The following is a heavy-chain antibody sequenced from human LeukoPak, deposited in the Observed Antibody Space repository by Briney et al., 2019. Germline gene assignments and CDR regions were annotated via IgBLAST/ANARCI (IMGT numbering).Heavy chain of an antibody. Sequence: ASVKVSCKASGYTFTGYYMHWVRQAPGQGLEWMGWINPNSGGTNYAQKFQGRVTVTRDTSINTANMELRSLGSDDTAMYYCARGGYGGFKAGDFWGQGTLVTVSS. CDR2: INPNSGGT. CDR1: GYTFTGYY. J-gene: IGHJ4*02. CDR3: ARGGYGGFKAGDF. V-gene: IGHV1-2*02. D-gene: IGHD5-12*01.